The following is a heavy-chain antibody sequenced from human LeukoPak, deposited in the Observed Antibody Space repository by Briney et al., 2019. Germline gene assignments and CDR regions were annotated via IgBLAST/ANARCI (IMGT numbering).Heavy chain of an antibody. CDR2: INHSGST. Sequence: SETLSLTCAVYGGSFSGYYWSWIRQPPGKGLEWIGEINHSGSTNYNPSLKSRVTISVDTSKNQFSLKLNSVTAADTAVYYCARAVAYGIDTGYFDYWGQGTLVTVSS. CDR1: GGSFSGYY. V-gene: IGHV4-34*01. J-gene: IGHJ4*02. D-gene: IGHD2-8*02. CDR3: ARAVAYGIDTGYFDY.